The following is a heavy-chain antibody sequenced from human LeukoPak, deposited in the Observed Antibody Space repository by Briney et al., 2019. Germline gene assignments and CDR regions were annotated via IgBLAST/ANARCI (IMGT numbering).Heavy chain of an antibody. V-gene: IGHV4-34*01. CDR1: DGSLSGYY. CDR2: INHSGGT. CDR3: ARIRCGHTNGICYNY. Sequence: SETLSLTCAVYDGSLSGYYWSWIRQPPGKGLEWIGEINHSGGTKYNPSLKSRVTISIDTPENQFSLKLSSVTAADTAVYYCARIRCGHTNGICYNYWGQGTLVTVSS. D-gene: IGHD2-8*01. J-gene: IGHJ4*02.